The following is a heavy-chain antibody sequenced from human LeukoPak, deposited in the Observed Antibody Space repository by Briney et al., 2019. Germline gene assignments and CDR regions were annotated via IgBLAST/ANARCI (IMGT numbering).Heavy chain of an antibody. CDR1: GYSISSGYY. CDR2: INTSGST. V-gene: IGHV4-38-2*02. D-gene: IGHD3-10*01. CDR3: VSAKFLVRGVSWFDP. Sequence: SETLSLTCTVSGYSISSGYYWGWIRQPPGKGLEWIGRINTSGSTNYNPSLKSRVTISVDTSKNQFSLKLTSVTAADTAVYYCVSAKFLVRGVSWFDPWGQGTLVTVSS. J-gene: IGHJ5*02.